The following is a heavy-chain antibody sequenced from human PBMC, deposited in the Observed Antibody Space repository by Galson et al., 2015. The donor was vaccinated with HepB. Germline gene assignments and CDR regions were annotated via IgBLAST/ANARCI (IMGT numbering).Heavy chain of an antibody. V-gene: IGHV3-48*01. CDR2: ISASSTAI. CDR1: GFTFSSYS. D-gene: IGHD3-10*01. CDR3: ARGRVGSGSYLSWFDP. Sequence: SLRLSCAASGFTFSSYSMNWVRQAPGEGLKWVSYISASSTAIYYTDSVKGRFTISRDNSKNTLYLQMNSLRAEDTAVYYCARGRVGSGSYLSWFDPWGQGTLVTVSS. J-gene: IGHJ5*02.